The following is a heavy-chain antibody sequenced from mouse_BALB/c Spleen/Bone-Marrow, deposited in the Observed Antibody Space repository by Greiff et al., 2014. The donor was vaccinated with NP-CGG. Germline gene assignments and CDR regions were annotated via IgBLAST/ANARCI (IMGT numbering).Heavy chain of an antibody. CDR2: IDPSDSET. CDR3: ARNWAFDY. Sequence: QGQLKESGGELGRAGGSGKLSCQGSGYTFPSYWMKWGEERAGQGLEWIGMIDPSDSETHYNQMFKDKATLTVDKSSSTAYMQLSSLTSEDSAVYYCARNWAFDYWGQGTTLTVSS. CDR1: GYTFPSYW. J-gene: IGHJ2*01. V-gene: IGHV1-61*01.